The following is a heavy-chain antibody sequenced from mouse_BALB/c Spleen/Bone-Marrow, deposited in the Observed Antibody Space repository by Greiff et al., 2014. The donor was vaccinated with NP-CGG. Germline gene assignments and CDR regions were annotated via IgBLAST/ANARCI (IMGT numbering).Heavy chain of an antibody. CDR2: INHSNGYT. Sequence: VQLQQSGAELVKPGASVKLSCKASGYTFTSYYMYXXXXXXXQGLEWIGEINHSNGYTNFNEKFKSKATLTVDKSSSTAYMQLSSLTSEDSAVYYCTREGAYWGQGTLVTVSA. J-gene: IGHJ3*01. CDR1: GYTFTSYY. CDR3: TREGAY. V-gene: IGHV1S81*02.